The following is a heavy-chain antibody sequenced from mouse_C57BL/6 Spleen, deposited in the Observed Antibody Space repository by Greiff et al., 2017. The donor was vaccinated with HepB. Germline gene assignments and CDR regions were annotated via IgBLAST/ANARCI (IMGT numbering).Heavy chain of an antibody. D-gene: IGHD2-4*01. J-gene: IGHJ3*01. Sequence: VQLKESGPGLVKPSQSLSLTCSVTGYSITSGYYWNWIRQFPGNKLEWMGYISYDGSNNYNPSLKNRISITRDTSKNQFFLKLNSVTTEDTATYYCARDGGDYAVLFAYWGQGTLVTVSA. V-gene: IGHV3-6*01. CDR3: ARDGGDYAVLFAY. CDR1: GYSITSGYY. CDR2: ISYDGSN.